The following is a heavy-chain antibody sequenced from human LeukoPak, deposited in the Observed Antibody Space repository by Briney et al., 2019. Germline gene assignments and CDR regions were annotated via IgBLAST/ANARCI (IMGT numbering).Heavy chain of an antibody. V-gene: IGHV3-64D*08. CDR1: GFIFSSYG. D-gene: IGHD6-13*01. CDR2: ISSNGGST. J-gene: IGHJ4*02. Sequence: PGGSLRLSCTSSGFIFSSYGTPWVRQAPGKGLEYVSAISSNGGSTYYADSVRGRFTISRDNSKNTLYLQMRSLRAEDTAIYYCAKDLTAAPGNVFHFDHWGQGALVTVSS. CDR3: AKDLTAAPGNVFHFDH.